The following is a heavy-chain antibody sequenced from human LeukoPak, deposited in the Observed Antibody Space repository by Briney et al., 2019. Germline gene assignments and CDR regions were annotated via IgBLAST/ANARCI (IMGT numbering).Heavy chain of an antibody. CDR1: GFTFSSYA. Sequence: GGSLRLSCAVSGFTFSSYAMGWVRQAPEKGLEWVSTIGGSGGGTYYADSVKGRFTISRDDSKNTLYLQMNSLRAEDTAVYYCVKDLGRYRNNCFDYWGQGTLVTVSS. J-gene: IGHJ4*02. D-gene: IGHD1-26*01. CDR3: VKDLGRYRNNCFDY. V-gene: IGHV3-23*01. CDR2: IGGSGGGT.